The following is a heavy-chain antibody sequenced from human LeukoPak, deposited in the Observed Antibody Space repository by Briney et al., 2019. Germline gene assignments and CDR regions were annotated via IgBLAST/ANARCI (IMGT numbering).Heavy chain of an antibody. V-gene: IGHV3-48*01. CDR3: ARGITYDFWSGPDAFDI. CDR1: GFAFSSYS. CDR2: ISSSSSTI. D-gene: IGHD3-3*01. J-gene: IGHJ3*02. Sequence: QPGGSLRLSCAASGFAFSSYSMSWVRQAPGKGLEWVSYISSSSSTIYYADSVKGRFTISRDNAKNSLYLQMNSLRAEDTAVYYCARGITYDFWSGPDAFDIWGQGTMVTVSS.